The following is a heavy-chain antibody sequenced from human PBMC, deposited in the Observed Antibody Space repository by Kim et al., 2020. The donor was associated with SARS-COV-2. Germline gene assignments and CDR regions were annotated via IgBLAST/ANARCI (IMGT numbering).Heavy chain of an antibody. Sequence: GGSLRLSCAASGFTFSSYAMHWVRQAPGKGLEWVAVISYDGSNKYYADSVKGRFTISRDNSKNTLYLQMNSLRAEDTAVYYCASTVGQPPTIFGVVYYYYYMDVWGKGTTVTVSS. J-gene: IGHJ6*03. CDR3: ASTVGQPPTIFGVVYYYYYMDV. D-gene: IGHD3-3*01. CDR2: ISYDGSNK. CDR1: GFTFSSYA. V-gene: IGHV3-30-3*01.